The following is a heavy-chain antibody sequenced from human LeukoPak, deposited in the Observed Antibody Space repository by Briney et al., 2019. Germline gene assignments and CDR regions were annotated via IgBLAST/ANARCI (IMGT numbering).Heavy chain of an antibody. CDR1: GYTFTGYY. CDR3: ARDLSSTPHWELDY. J-gene: IGHJ4*02. V-gene: IGHV1-2*06. CDR2: INAGSGGP. D-gene: IGHD7-27*01. Sequence: ASVKVSCKASGYTFTGYYMHWVREAAGQGLEWMGRINAGSGGPEYAEDFQGRVTMTRDTSITTASMELSGLTSDDTAIYYCARDLSSTPHWELDYWGQGTLVSVSS.